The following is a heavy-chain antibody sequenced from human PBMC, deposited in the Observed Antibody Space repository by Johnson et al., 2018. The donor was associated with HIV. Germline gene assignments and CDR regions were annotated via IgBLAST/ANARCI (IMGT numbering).Heavy chain of an antibody. CDR3: ARDNLRQLDAFDI. CDR2: ISYDGRNK. CDR1: GFTFSSYA. Sequence: QVQLVESGGGLVQPGRSLRLSCAASGFTFSSYAMHWVRQAPAKGLEWVAVISYDGRNKYYADSVKGRFTISRDNSKNTLYLQMNSLRAEDTAVYYCARDNLRQLDAFDIWGQGTMVTVSS. D-gene: IGHD3-16*01. V-gene: IGHV3-30-3*01. J-gene: IGHJ3*02.